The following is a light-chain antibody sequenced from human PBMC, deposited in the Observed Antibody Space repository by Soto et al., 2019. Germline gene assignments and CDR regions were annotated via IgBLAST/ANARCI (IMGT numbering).Light chain of an antibody. CDR1: QGIRND. J-gene: IGKJ1*01. CDR2: AAS. CDR3: LQDYNYPWT. Sequence: IKMSQSPSSLSACVGDRVTITCRASQGIRNDLGWYQQKPGKAPKLLIYAASSLQSGVPSRFSGSGSGTDFTLTITGLQPKDFATYYCLQDYNYPWTFGQGTKV. V-gene: IGKV1-6*01.